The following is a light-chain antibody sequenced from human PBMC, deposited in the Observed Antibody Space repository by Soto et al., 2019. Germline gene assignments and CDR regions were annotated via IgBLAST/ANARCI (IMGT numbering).Light chain of an antibody. J-gene: IGLJ2*01. Sequence: QSALTQPPSASGSPGQSVTISCTGTSSDVGGYNYVSWYQQHPGKAPKLMIYEVSKRPSGVPDRISGSKSGNTASLTVSGLQVEDEADYYCTSYADINNLVFGGGTKLTVL. CDR3: TSYADINNLV. CDR2: EVS. V-gene: IGLV2-8*01. CDR1: SSDVGGYNY.